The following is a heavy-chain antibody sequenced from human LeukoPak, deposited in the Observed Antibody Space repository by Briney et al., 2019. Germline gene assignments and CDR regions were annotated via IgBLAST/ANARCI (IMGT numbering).Heavy chain of an antibody. V-gene: IGHV4-39*07. Sequence: SETLSLTCTVSGGSISSSSYYWGWIRQPPGKGLEWIGSIYYSGSTYYNPSLKSRVTISVDRSKNQFSLKLSSVTAADTAVYYCARGAVSYGYFDWLSNWGQGTLVTVSS. D-gene: IGHD3-9*01. CDR1: GGSISSSSYY. J-gene: IGHJ4*02. CDR2: IYYSGST. CDR3: ARGAVSYGYFDWLSN.